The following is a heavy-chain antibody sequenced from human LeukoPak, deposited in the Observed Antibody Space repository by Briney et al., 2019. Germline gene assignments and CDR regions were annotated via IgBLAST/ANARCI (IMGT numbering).Heavy chain of an antibody. Sequence: GGSLRLSCAASGFTFTSYSMSWVRQAPGKGLEWVGRIKSKTDGGTTDYAAPVKGRFTISRDDSKNTLYLQMNSLKTEDTAVYYCTTGLGDSSGWAFDYWGQGTLVTVSS. CDR2: IKSKTDGGTT. J-gene: IGHJ4*02. V-gene: IGHV3-15*01. D-gene: IGHD6-19*01. CDR1: GFTFTSYS. CDR3: TTGLGDSSGWAFDY.